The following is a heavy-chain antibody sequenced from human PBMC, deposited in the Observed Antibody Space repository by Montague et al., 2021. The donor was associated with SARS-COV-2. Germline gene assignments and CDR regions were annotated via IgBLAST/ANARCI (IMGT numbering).Heavy chain of an antibody. J-gene: IGHJ6*02. CDR1: GGSISSSCYY. D-gene: IGHD6-13*01. Sequence: SETLSLTCTVSGGSISSSCYYWRWIRQPPGKGLEWIGSIHYSGSTYYNPSLESRFTITVYTSKNQFPLTLSSVTAAATAVSYCARRGRQQLVRLSGMDVWGQGTTVTVSS. V-gene: IGHV4-39*06. CDR3: ARRGRQQLVRLSGMDV. CDR2: IHYSGST.